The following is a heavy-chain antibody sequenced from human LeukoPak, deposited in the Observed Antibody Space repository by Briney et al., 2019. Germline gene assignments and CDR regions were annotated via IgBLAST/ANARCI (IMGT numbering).Heavy chain of an antibody. CDR2: IYSDGKT. CDR1: GLTVNSNY. J-gene: IGHJ4*02. CDR3: ARDFITRLPDY. V-gene: IGHV3-66*01. Sequence: GGSLRLSCAVSGLTVNSNYMTWVRQAPGKGLEWVSVIYSDGKTYRADSVKGRFTISRDNSKNSVHLQMDSLRVEDTAVYYCARDFITRLPDYWGQGTLVTVSS. D-gene: IGHD5-18*01.